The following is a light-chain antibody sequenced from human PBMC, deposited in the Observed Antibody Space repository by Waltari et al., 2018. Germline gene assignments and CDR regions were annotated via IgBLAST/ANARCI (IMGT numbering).Light chain of an antibody. Sequence: EIVMTQSPATLSVSPGERATLPCKASQSVITNLAWYQQKPGQPPRLLIYGASARATGIPDRFSGSGFGTEFTLAISSLQSEDSAIYYCQQYHNWPRVFGQGTKVEIK. CDR2: GAS. CDR3: QQYHNWPRV. CDR1: QSVITN. V-gene: IGKV3-15*01. J-gene: IGKJ1*01.